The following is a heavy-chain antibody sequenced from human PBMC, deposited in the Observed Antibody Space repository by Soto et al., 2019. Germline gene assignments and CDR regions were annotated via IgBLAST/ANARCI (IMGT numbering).Heavy chain of an antibody. V-gene: IGHV4-30-2*01. CDR3: GRARGYIDS. CDR1: GVSISSGGYS. J-gene: IGHJ4*02. CDR2: IYHSGPS. Sequence: SETLSLTCAVSGVSISSGGYSWSWIRQPPGKGLEWIGYIYHSGPSYYNPSLKSRVTMSVDRSKNQFSLNLNSVTAADTAVYYCGRARGYIDSWGQGTLVTVSS.